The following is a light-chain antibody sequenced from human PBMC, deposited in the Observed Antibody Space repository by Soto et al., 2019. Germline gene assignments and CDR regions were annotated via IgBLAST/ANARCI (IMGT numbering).Light chain of an antibody. J-gene: IGLJ3*02. CDR1: SSDVGAYNR. V-gene: IGLV2-14*01. Sequence: QSALTQPASVSGSPGQSITISCTGTSSDVGAYNRVSWSQQHPGKAPKLMIYEVSNRPSGVSDRFSGSKSGNTASLTISGLQPEDAAHYYCTSFTSSNTWVFGGGTKVTVL. CDR2: EVS. CDR3: TSFTSSNTWV.